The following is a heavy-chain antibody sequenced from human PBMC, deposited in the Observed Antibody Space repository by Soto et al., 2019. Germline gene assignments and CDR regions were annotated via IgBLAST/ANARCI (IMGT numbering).Heavy chain of an antibody. J-gene: IGHJ4*02. CDR2: ITGSGAST. CDR3: AKDMAAKSHRIDF. Sequence: QLLESGGDLVQPGGSLRLSCAASGFTFNAYAMNWVRQAPGKGLEWVSTITGSGASTYNSDSVKGRFGTSRDNSRNTLYLQMNSLRAEDTAVYYCAKDMAAKSHRIDFWGQGTLVTVSS. CDR1: GFTFNAYA. V-gene: IGHV3-23*01.